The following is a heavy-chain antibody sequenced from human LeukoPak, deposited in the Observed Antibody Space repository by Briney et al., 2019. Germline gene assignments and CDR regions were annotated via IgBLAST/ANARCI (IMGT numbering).Heavy chain of an antibody. CDR3: ARRITGTTSDSFDY. J-gene: IGHJ4*01. D-gene: IGHD1-20*01. CDR1: GASITNSLYF. V-gene: IGHV4-39*01. CDR2: ISHSGNT. Sequence: SETLSLTCTVSGASITNSLYFWGWLRKPPGKGLEWIGSISHSGNTYYSPSLSSRVSIFLDASKNQFSLRLSSMAATDTALYYCARRITGTTSDSFDYWGHGTLVTVSS.